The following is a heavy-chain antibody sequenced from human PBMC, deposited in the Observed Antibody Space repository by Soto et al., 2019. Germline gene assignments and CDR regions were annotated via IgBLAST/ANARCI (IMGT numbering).Heavy chain of an antibody. J-gene: IGHJ5*02. CDR2: ISAYNGNT. CDR1: GYTFNSYG. CDR3: ARGTPGATTLVRSRYNWFAP. Sequence: QVQLVQSGAEVKKPGASVKVSCKASGYTFNSYGISWVRQAPGQGLEWMGWISAYNGNTNYAQKLQGIVTMTTDTSTSTAYMELRSLRADDTAVYDCARGTPGATTLVRSRYNWFAPWVQGTLVTGSS. D-gene: IGHD1-26*01. V-gene: IGHV1-18*01.